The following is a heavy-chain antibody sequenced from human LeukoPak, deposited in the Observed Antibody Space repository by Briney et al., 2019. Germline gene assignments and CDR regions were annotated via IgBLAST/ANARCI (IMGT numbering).Heavy chain of an antibody. CDR1: GFTFDDYA. Sequence: GRSLRLSCAASGFTFDDYAMHWVRQAPGKGLEWVSGISWNSGSIGYADSVKGRFTISRDNAKNSLYLQMNSLRAEDRALYYCAKDTSIAAAGPIDYWGQGTLVTVSS. D-gene: IGHD6-13*01. CDR2: ISWNSGSI. J-gene: IGHJ4*02. CDR3: AKDTSIAAAGPIDY. V-gene: IGHV3-9*01.